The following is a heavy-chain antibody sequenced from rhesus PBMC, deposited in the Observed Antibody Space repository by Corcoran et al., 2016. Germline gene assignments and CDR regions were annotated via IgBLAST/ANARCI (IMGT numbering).Heavy chain of an antibody. V-gene: IGHV4-127*01. J-gene: IGHJ4*01. CDR3: ARWLVAPAMGDY. Sequence: QVQLQESGPGLVKPSETLSLTCAVPGYSISSGYGWSWIRQPPGKGLEWIGYIGGRSGSTNYTPALKSRVTISKDTSKNQFALKLSSVTAADTAVYYCARWLVAPAMGDYWGQGVLVTVSS. CDR1: GYSISSGYG. CDR2: IGGRSGST. D-gene: IGHD4-4*01.